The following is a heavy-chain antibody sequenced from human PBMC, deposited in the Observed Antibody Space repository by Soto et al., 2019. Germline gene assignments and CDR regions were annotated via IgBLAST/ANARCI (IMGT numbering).Heavy chain of an antibody. V-gene: IGHV3-33*01. Sequence: QAQLVESGGGVVQPGRSLRLSCVASGIIFSNYGMHWVRQAPGKGLEWVAVIWYDGTKKYYADSVKGRFTISRDNSKNPVYLQMDCLRVEDTALYYWAGDTEGQNWGQGTVVAVSS. CDR2: IWYDGTKK. CDR3: AGDTEGQN. CDR1: GIIFSNYG. J-gene: IGHJ3*01.